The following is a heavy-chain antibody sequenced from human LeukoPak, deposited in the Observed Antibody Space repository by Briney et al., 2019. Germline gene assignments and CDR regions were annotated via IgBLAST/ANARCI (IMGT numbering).Heavy chain of an antibody. CDR2: INAGNGNT. CDR1: GYTFTSYA. V-gene: IGHV1-3*03. CDR3: AKVAVAGPGRGRYFDY. J-gene: IGHJ4*02. Sequence: ASVKVSCKASGYTFTSYAMHWVRQAPGQRLEWMGWINAGNGNTKYSQEFQGRVTITRDTSASTAYMELSSLRSEDVAVYYCAKVAVAGPGRGRYFDYWGQGTLVTVSS. D-gene: IGHD6-19*01.